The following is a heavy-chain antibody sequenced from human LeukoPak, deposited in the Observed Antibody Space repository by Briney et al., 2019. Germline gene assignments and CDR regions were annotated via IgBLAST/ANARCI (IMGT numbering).Heavy chain of an antibody. CDR1: GFTFSSYE. J-gene: IGHJ4*02. Sequence: GGSLRLSCAASGFTFSSYEMSWVRQAPGKGLEWVSYISSSGSTIYYADSVKGRFTISRDNAKNSLYLQMNSLRAEDTAVYYCAREDSGGSCWNYWGQGTLVTVSS. D-gene: IGHD2-15*01. CDR2: ISSSGSTI. CDR3: AREDSGGSCWNY. V-gene: IGHV3-48*03.